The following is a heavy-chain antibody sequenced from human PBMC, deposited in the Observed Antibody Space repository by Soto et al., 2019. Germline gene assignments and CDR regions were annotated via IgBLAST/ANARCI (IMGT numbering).Heavy chain of an antibody. J-gene: IGHJ3*02. CDR3: ARDNSIPSSDNWYDAIDI. D-gene: IGHD6-13*01. CDR1: GFTFSTFW. CDR2: IKDDGSQK. Sequence: PGGSLRLSCAASGFTFSTFWMSWVRQAPGKGLEWVANIKDDGSQKNYVDSVKGRFTISRDNAKDSVFLQMIRLRAEDTAVYYCARDNSIPSSDNWYDAIDIWGQGTMVTVSS. V-gene: IGHV3-7*03.